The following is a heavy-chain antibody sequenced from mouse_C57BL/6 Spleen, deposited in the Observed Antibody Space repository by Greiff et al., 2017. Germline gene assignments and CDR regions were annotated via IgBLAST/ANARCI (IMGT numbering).Heavy chain of an antibody. CDR3: VRHDYSSYYFDY. CDR2: IRSKSNNYAT. CDR1: GFSFNTYA. J-gene: IGHJ2*01. V-gene: IGHV10-1*01. Sequence: VQLKESGGGLVQPKGSLKLSCAASGFSFNTYAMNWVRQAPGQGLEWVARIRSKSNNYATYYADSVKDRFTISRDDSESMLYLQMNNLKTEDTAMYYCVRHDYSSYYFDYWGQGTTLTVSS. D-gene: IGHD2-13*01.